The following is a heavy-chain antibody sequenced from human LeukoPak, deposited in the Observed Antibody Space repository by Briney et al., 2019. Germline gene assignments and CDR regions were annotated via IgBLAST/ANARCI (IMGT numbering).Heavy chain of an antibody. V-gene: IGHV3-7*01. J-gene: IGHJ2*01. Sequence: PAGSLRLSCAASGFTFSSYWMSWVRQAPGKGLDCVANIKQDGSAKYYVDSVKGRFTISRDNAKNSLHLQMNSLRVEDTAVYYCARDLGSYYGWYFDLWGRGTLVTVSS. CDR1: GFTFSSYW. CDR2: IKQDGSAK. CDR3: ARDLGSYYGWYFDL. D-gene: IGHD1-26*01.